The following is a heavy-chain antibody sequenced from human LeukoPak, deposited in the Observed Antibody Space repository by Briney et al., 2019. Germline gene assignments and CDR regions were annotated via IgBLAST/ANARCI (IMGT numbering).Heavy chain of an antibody. V-gene: IGHV4-34*01. J-gene: IGHJ3*02. CDR1: GGSFSGYY. D-gene: IGHD6-19*01. CDR2: VSHSGST. CDR3: ARHKYSSGWPPEGAFDI. Sequence: PSETLSLTCAVYGGSFSGYYWSWIRQPPGKGLEWIGEVSHSGSTNYNPSLKSRVTISVDTSKNQFSLKLSSVTAADTAVYYCARHKYSSGWPPEGAFDIWGQGTMVTVSS.